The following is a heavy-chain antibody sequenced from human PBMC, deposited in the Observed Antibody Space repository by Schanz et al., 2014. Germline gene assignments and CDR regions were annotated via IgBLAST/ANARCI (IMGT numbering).Heavy chain of an antibody. Sequence: QVQLQQWGAGLLKPSETLSLTCAVYGGSFSGYYWSWIRQAPGKGLEWVSDISSGSSYANYADSVKGRFAISRDSGKNSLYLQMNSLRAEDTAVYYCARDFDDRRGYGSGYCLGDCMDVWGQGTTVTVSS. CDR1: GGSFSGYY. CDR3: ARDFDDRRGYGSGYCLGDCMDV. J-gene: IGHJ6*02. D-gene: IGHD3-10*01. CDR2: ISSGSSYA. V-gene: IGHV3-11*05.